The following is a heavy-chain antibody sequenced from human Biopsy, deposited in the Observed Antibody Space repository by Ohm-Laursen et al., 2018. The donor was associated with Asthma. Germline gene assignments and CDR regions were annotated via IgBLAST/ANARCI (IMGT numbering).Heavy chain of an antibody. CDR1: PGSFSGFF. V-gene: IGHV4-34*01. CDR3: ARGPELDV. Sequence: SDTLSLTCHVYPGSFSGFFWTWIRQSPGKGLEWIGETNERGVTNNNPSLKSRVIISIDTYWNRVSLKLTPVTAADTAVYYCARGPELDVWGQGTTVTVSS. J-gene: IGHJ6*02. CDR2: TNERGVT.